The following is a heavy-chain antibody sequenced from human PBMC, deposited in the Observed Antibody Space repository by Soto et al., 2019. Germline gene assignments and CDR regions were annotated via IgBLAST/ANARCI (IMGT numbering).Heavy chain of an antibody. CDR2: ISSSSSYI. CDR3: ARDLGGYGDSYYHNGMDV. J-gene: IGHJ6*02. D-gene: IGHD4-17*01. Sequence: EVQLVESGGGLVKPGGSLRLSCAASGFTFSNYSMNWVRQAPGKGLEWVSSISSSSSYIYYADSVKGRFTISRDNAKNSLYVQTNSLRAEDTAVYYCARDLGGYGDSYYHNGMDVWGQGTTVTVSS. V-gene: IGHV3-21*01. CDR1: GFTFSNYS.